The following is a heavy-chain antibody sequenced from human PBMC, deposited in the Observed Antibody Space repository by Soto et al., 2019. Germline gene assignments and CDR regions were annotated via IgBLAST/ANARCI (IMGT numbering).Heavy chain of an antibody. J-gene: IGHJ3*02. Sequence: PSETLSLTCAVSGVSLSNPNGWAWVRQAPGKGLEWIGEIDHSGSTNYNPSLNSRVTISLDRSKNQFSLKLSSVAAADTAVYYCARGIFYAFDIWGQGTMVTVS. D-gene: IGHD3-9*01. CDR2: IDHSGST. CDR1: GVSLSNPNG. CDR3: ARGIFYAFDI. V-gene: IGHV4-4*02.